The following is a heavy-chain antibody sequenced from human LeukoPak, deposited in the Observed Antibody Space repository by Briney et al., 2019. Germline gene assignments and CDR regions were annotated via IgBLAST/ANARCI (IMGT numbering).Heavy chain of an antibody. D-gene: IGHD2-2*01. J-gene: IGHJ4*02. CDR2: ISGNGGST. CDR3: AKVETSGGANCYALDY. V-gene: IGHV3-23*01. CDR1: GFTFSSYA. Sequence: GGSLRLSCTASGFTFSSYAMSWVRQAPGKGLDWVSAISGNGGSTYYADSVKGRFTISRDDSKNTLYLQMNSLSAEDTAVYYCAKVETSGGANCYALDYWGQGTLVTVSS.